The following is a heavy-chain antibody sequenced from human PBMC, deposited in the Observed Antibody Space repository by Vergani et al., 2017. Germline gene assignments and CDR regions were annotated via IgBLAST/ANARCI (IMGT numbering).Heavy chain of an antibody. CDR2: ISAYNGNT. CDR1: GGTFSSYA. Sequence: QVQLVQSGAEVKKPGSSVKVSCKASGGTFSSYAISWVRQAPGQGLEWMGWISAYNGNTNYAQKLQGRVTITTDTSTSTAYMELRSLRSDDTAVYYCARDTAGCSSTSCYDNWFDPWGQGTLVTVSS. J-gene: IGHJ5*02. D-gene: IGHD2-2*01. V-gene: IGHV1-18*01. CDR3: ARDTAGCSSTSCYDNWFDP.